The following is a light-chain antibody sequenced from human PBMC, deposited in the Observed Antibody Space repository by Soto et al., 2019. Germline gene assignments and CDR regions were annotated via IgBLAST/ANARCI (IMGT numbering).Light chain of an antibody. CDR1: TGAVTSGHY. V-gene: IGLV7-46*01. J-gene: IGLJ1*01. CDR3: LLSYSGARGV. Sequence: QAVATQEPSLTVSPGGTVTLTCGSSTGAVTSGHYPYWFQQKPGQAPRTLIYDTSNKHSWTPARFSGSLLGGKAALTLSGAQPEDEAEYYCLLSYSGARGVFGTGTKLTVL. CDR2: DTS.